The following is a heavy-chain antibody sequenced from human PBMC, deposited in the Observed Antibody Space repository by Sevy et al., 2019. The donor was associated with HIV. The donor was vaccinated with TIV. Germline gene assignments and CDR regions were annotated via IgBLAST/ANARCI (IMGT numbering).Heavy chain of an antibody. CDR3: ARDQQLARGVFDY. V-gene: IGHV4-59*13. D-gene: IGHD6-13*01. CDR1: GGSISSYY. Sequence: SETLSLTCTVSGGSISSYYWSWIRQPPGKGLEWIGYIYYSGSTNYNPSLKSRVTISVDTSKNQFSLKLSSVTAADMAVYYCARDQQLARGVFDYWGQGTLVTVSS. J-gene: IGHJ4*02. CDR2: IYYSGST.